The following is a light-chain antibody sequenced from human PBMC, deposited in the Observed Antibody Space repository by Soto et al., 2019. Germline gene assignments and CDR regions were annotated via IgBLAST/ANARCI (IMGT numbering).Light chain of an antibody. CDR3: QQYTHWPVWS. V-gene: IGKV3-15*01. CDR2: GPS. CDR1: QSISSN. Sequence: EIVLTQSPATLSVSPGERATLSCRASQSISSNLAWYQQKPGQAPRLLIYGPSTRATGVPARFSGSGSGTEFTLTISSLQSEDFARYYCQQYTHWPVWSFGQGTKVEIK. J-gene: IGKJ1*01.